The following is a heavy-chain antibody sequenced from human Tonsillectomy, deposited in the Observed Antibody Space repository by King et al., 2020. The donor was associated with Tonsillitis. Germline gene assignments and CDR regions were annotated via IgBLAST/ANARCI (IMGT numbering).Heavy chain of an antibody. D-gene: IGHD2-2*01. J-gene: IGHJ6*02. CDR2: VYHTGNT. CDR3: AREAAAIGHYYGMDV. Sequence: LQLQESGSGLVKPSQTLSLTCAVSGGSISSGTYSWSWIRQPPGKGLEWIGFVYHTGNTYYNPSLQSRVTISVDRSKNQLSLNLTSVTAADTAVYYCAREAAAIGHYYGMDVWGQATTVTVSS. V-gene: IGHV4-30-2*01. CDR1: GGSISSGTYS.